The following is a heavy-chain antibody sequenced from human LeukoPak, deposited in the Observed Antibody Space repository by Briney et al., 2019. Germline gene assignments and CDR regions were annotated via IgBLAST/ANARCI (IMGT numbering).Heavy chain of an antibody. CDR3: AKVRFGVTARYYFDY. CDR1: GFTFSSYA. Sequence: GGSLRLSCAASGFTFSSYAMSWVRQAPGKGLEWVSTISGSGGSTYYADSVKGRFTISRDNSKNTLYLQMNSLRAEDSAVYYCAKVRFGVTARYYFDYWGQGTLVTVSS. D-gene: IGHD3-10*01. V-gene: IGHV3-23*01. CDR2: ISGSGGST. J-gene: IGHJ4*02.